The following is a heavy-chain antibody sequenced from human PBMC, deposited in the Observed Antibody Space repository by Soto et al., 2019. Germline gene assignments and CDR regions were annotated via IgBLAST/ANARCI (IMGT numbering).Heavy chain of an antibody. CDR2: ISYSGST. Sequence: PSETLSLTCTVSGGSISSYYWSWIRQPPGKGLEWIGYISYSGSTNYNPSLKSRVTISVDTSKNQFSLKLSSVTAADTAVYYCARVVMSSAYYRPYYFDYWGQGTLVTVSS. D-gene: IGHD3-22*01. V-gene: IGHV4-59*08. J-gene: IGHJ4*02. CDR1: GGSISSYY. CDR3: ARVVMSSAYYRPYYFDY.